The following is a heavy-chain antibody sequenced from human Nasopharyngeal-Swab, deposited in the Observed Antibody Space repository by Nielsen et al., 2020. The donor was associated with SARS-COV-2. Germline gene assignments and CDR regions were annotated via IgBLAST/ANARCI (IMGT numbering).Heavy chain of an antibody. CDR2: SRVKANSYTA. J-gene: IGHJ4*02. D-gene: IGHD3-9*01. CDR3: ARVGICNNDWCGSYDS. CDR1: GFTLADYY. V-gene: IGHV3-72*01. Sequence: GGSLRLSCVASGFTLADYYMDWVRQAPGKGLEWLGHSRVKANSYTAEYAASVTGRFTFSREEPKNVLYLQMNSLKTEDTAVYYCARVGICNNDWCGSYDSWGQGTLVTVSS.